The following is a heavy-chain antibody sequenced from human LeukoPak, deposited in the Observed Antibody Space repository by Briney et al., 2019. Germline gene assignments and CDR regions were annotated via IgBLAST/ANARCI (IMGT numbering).Heavy chain of an antibody. J-gene: IGHJ4*02. V-gene: IGHV4-39*01. CDR3: ARRFGSGRGNYFDY. CDR1: GGSISSSSYY. CDR2: IYYSGST. Sequence: PSETLSLTCTVSGGSISSSSYYWGWIRQPPGKGLEWVGSIYYSGSTYYNPSLKSRVTISVDTSKNQFSLKLSSVTAADTAVYYCARRFGSGRGNYFDYWGQGTLVTVSS. D-gene: IGHD3-10*01.